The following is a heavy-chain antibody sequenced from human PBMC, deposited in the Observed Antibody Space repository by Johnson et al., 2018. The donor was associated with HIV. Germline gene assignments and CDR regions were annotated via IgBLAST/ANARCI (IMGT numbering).Heavy chain of an antibody. J-gene: IGHJ3*02. CDR3: ARDRLYYGSSWYEESNAFDI. D-gene: IGHD6-13*01. Sequence: VQLVESGGGLVQPGGSLRLSCAASGFTVSSNYMSWVRQAPGKGLEWVSVIYSGGSTYYADSVKGRFTISRDNSKNTLYLQMNSLRAEDTAVYYCARDRLYYGSSWYEESNAFDIWGQGTMVTVSS. CDR2: IYSGGST. V-gene: IGHV3-53*01. CDR1: GFTVSSNY.